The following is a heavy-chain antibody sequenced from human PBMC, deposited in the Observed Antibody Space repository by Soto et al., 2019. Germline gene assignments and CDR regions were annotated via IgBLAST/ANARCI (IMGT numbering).Heavy chain of an antibody. CDR3: ARGYSSSWTWFDP. J-gene: IGHJ5*02. CDR2: IIPIFGTA. V-gene: IGHV1-69*06. CDR1: GGTFSSYA. Sequence: SVKVSCKASGGTFSSYAISWVRQAPGQGLEWMGGIIPIFGTANYAQKFQGRVTITADKSTSTAYMELSSLRSEDTAVYYCARGYSSSWTWFDPWGQGTLVTVSS. D-gene: IGHD6-13*01.